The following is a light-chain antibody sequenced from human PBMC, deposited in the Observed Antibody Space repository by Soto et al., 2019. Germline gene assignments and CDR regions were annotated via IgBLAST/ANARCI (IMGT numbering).Light chain of an antibody. Sequence: DIQMTLSHSTLWGSVGYRVTITCRASQTLSSWLAWYQQQPGQAPKLLIYNASNLKSRVPSRVSGIASVTAFTLTIGSLQPDDFATYYCLHYNSYSEAFGQGTKVDI. CDR1: QTLSSW. V-gene: IGKV1-5*03. CDR2: NAS. CDR3: LHYNSYSEA. J-gene: IGKJ1*01.